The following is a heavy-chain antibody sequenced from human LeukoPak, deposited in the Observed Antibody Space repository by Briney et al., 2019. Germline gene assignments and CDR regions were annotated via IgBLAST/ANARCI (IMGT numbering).Heavy chain of an antibody. CDR1: RYTFTGYY. Sequence: ASVKVSCKASRYTFTGYYMHWVRQAPGQGLEWMGRINPNSGGTNYAQKFQGRVTMTRDTSISTAYMELSRLRSDDTAVYYCARGGLYSDPWLDPWGQGTLVTVSS. D-gene: IGHD1-26*01. CDR3: ARGGLYSDPWLDP. J-gene: IGHJ5*02. CDR2: INPNSGGT. V-gene: IGHV1-2*06.